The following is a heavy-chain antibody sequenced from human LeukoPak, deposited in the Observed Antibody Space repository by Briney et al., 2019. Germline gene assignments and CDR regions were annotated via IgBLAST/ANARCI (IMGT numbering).Heavy chain of an antibody. J-gene: IGHJ4*02. CDR1: GFTLSSYW. Sequence: PGGSLRLSCVASGFTLSSYWMSWVRQAPGKGLEWVANIKQDGSEKYYVDSVKGRFTISRDNAKNSLYLQMNSLRAEDTAVYYCARVFGDYVLGYFDYWGQGTLVTASS. CDR2: IKQDGSEK. V-gene: IGHV3-7*01. CDR3: ARVFGDYVLGYFDY. D-gene: IGHD4-17*01.